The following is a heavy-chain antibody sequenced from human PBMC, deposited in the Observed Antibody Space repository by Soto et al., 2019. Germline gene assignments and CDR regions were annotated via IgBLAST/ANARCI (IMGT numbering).Heavy chain of an antibody. Sequence: QITLKESGPTRVKPTQTLALTCNFSGFSLSTSGVGVGWIRQPPGKALECLGIIYWDDDRRYSPSLKNRLTIPNDTSKNEVVLTMTNMDPEDTGTYYCAHRRVGGGSGWDVGVFDYWGQGFLVTVSS. CDR3: AHRRVGGGSGWDVGVFDY. J-gene: IGHJ4*02. CDR1: GFSLSTSGVG. CDR2: IYWDDDR. D-gene: IGHD2-15*01. V-gene: IGHV2-5*02.